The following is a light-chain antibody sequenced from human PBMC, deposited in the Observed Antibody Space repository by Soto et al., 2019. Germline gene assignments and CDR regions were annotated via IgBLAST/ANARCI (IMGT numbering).Light chain of an antibody. V-gene: IGKV1-5*03. CDR2: KAS. J-gene: IGKJ4*02. CDR1: QSISSW. CDR3: QHYNSHSEA. Sequence: DIQMTQSPSTLSASVGDSVTISCRASQSISSWLAWYQQKPGKAPHLLIYKASTLKSGVPSRFSGIGSGTESTLTIRSLQPDDFATYYCQHYNSHSEAFGGGTK.